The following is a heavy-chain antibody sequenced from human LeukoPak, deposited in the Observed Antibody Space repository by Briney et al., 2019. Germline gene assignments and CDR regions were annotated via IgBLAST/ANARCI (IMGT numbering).Heavy chain of an antibody. CDR1: GGSLSSSNW. J-gene: IGHJ4*02. D-gene: IGHD3-10*01. CDR3: ARGLKLGFIMVRGGD. CDR2: INHSGST. Sequence: SETLSLTCAVSGGSLSSSNWWSWVRQPPGKGLEWIGEINHSGSTDYNPSLRSRVTISVDTSKKQFSLNLSSVTAADTAVYYCARGLKLGFIMVRGGDWGQGTLVTVSS. V-gene: IGHV4-4*02.